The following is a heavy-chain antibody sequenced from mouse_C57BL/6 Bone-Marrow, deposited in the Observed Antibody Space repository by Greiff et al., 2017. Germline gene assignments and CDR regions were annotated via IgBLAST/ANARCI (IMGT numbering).Heavy chain of an antibody. CDR1: GYTFTSYD. V-gene: IGHV1-85*01. Sequence: QVQLQQSGPELVKPGASVKLSCKASGYTFTSYDINWVQQRPGQGLEWIGWIYPGDGSTKYNERFKGKATLTVDTSSSTAYMELHSLTSEDSAVYFCARDYGSSYWYVDVWGTGTTGTVSS. D-gene: IGHD1-1*01. CDR2: IYPGDGST. CDR3: ARDYGSSYWYVDV. J-gene: IGHJ1*03.